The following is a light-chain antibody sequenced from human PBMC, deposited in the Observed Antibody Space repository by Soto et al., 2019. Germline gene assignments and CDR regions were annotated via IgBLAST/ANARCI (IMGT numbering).Light chain of an antibody. J-gene: IGKJ1*01. CDR2: DAS. V-gene: IGKV3-11*01. CDR1: QSVSSY. CDR3: QPHCNRPKM. Sequence: ESVLKQSPDTLSLSPGERATLSCRASQSVSSYFAWYQQKPGQAPRLLIYDASNRATGIPARLSGSGSATDFPLTIRCLQPEDFAVFFFQPHCNRPKMFGQGTKVDIK.